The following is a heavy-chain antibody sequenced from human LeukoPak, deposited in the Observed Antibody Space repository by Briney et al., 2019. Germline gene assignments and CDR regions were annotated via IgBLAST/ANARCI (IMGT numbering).Heavy chain of an antibody. CDR3: ARSTYYYDSSGYYRKTPAIFNAFDI. D-gene: IGHD3-22*01. J-gene: IGHJ3*02. V-gene: IGHV1-69*06. CDR2: IIPTFGTA. Sequence: GSSVKVSCKASGGTFSNYAISWVRQAPGQGLEWMGGIIPTFGTANYARTFQGRVTITADKSTGTAYMELSSLRSEDTAIYYCARSTYYYDSSGYYRKTPAIFNAFDIWGQGTMVTVSS. CDR1: GGTFSNYA.